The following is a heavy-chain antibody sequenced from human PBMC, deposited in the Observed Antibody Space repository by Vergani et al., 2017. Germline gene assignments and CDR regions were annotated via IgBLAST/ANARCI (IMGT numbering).Heavy chain of an antibody. CDR3: ARDVWDCSGISCFLRAGEFYYMDV. D-gene: IGHD3-16*01. CDR2: ISYEGRKT. Sequence: QVQLVESGGGVVQPGTSLRLSCEASGFKFSQFGMHWVRQGPGKGLEWVAFISYEGRKTQYADSEKARVTISRDNSKNTVGLEMSSLGVDDTATYYCARDVWDCSGISCFLRAGEFYYMDVWGQGTTVTVSS. CDR1: GFKFSQFG. J-gene: IGHJ6*03. V-gene: IGHV3-33*05.